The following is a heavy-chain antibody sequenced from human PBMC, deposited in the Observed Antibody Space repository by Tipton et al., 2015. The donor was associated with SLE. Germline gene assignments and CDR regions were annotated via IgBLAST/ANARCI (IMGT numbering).Heavy chain of an antibody. D-gene: IGHD2-2*01. CDR2: ISWDSASI. Sequence: SLRLSCAASRFTFSTFTMNWVRQAPGKGLEWVSGISWDSASIGYVDSVKGRFTISRDNAKNSLYLQMNTLRDEDTAVYYCASRPYELLSAPFDYWGQGTLVTVSA. V-gene: IGHV3-9*01. CDR1: RFTFSTFT. CDR3: ASRPYELLSAPFDY. J-gene: IGHJ4*02.